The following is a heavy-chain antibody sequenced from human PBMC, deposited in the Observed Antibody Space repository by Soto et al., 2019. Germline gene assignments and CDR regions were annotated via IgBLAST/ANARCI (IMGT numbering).Heavy chain of an antibody. Sequence: SVKVSCKASGGTFSSYTISWVRQAPGQGLEWMGRIIPILGIANYAQKFQGRVAITADKSTSTAYMELSSLRSEDKAVYFFARGFLEWFRMDSFDPWGQGTLVTVSS. CDR3: ARGFLEWFRMDSFDP. D-gene: IGHD3-3*01. V-gene: IGHV1-69*02. CDR2: IIPILGIA. J-gene: IGHJ5*02. CDR1: GGTFSSYT.